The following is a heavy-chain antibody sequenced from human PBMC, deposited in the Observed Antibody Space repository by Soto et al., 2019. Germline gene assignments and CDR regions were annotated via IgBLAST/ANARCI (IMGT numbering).Heavy chain of an antibody. D-gene: IGHD3-3*01. CDR1: GGSISSGDYY. Sequence: SETLSLTCTVSGGSISSGDYYWKWIRQHPGKGLEWIGYIYYSESTYYNPSLKSRVTISVDTSRSQFSLKLRSVTAADTAVYYCPRARRRTLFFDYGMDGWCQGTIVNVSS. V-gene: IGHV4-31*03. CDR2: IYYSEST. CDR3: PRARRRTLFFDYGMDG. J-gene: IGHJ6*02.